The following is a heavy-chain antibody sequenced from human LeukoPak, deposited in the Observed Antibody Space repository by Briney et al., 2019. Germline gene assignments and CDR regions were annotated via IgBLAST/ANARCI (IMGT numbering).Heavy chain of an antibody. V-gene: IGHV1-46*01. J-gene: IGHJ3*02. D-gene: IGHD6-13*01. CDR1: GYTFVNYY. Sequence: ASVKVSCKASGYTFVNYYMHYIRQAPGQGLEWMGIINPSGGSTSYAQKFQGRVTMTRDTSTSTVYMELSSLRSEDTAVYYCARVPAAAGTDDAFDIWGQGTMVTVSS. CDR3: ARVPAAAGTDDAFDI. CDR2: INPSGGST.